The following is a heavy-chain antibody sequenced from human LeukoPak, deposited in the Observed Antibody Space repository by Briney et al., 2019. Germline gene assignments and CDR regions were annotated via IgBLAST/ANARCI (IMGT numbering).Heavy chain of an antibody. CDR3: ARDPSPTYGSGSYYSWFDP. CDR1: GGSISSYY. J-gene: IGHJ5*02. D-gene: IGHD3-10*01. CDR2: IYYRGST. V-gene: IGHV4-59*12. Sequence: PSETLSLTCTVSGGSISSYYWSWIRQPPGKGLEWIAYIYYRGSTNYNPSLKSRVTISVDTSKNQFSLKLSSVTAADTAVYYCARDPSPTYGSGSYYSWFDPWGQGTLVTVSS.